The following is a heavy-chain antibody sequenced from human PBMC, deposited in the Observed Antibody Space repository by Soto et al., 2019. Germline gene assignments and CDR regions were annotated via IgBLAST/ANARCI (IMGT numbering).Heavy chain of an antibody. CDR2: IHPGDSDV. V-gene: IGHV5-51*01. Sequence: PGESLKTSCKASGYTFINYWIAWVRQMPGKGLEWMGIIHPGDSDVRYSPSFQGLVTFSADKSINTAYAQWSSLKASDTALYYCARHVGGRDYYYGIDVWGQGTTVTVYS. CDR3: ARHVGGRDYYYGIDV. CDR1: GYTFINYW. J-gene: IGHJ6*02.